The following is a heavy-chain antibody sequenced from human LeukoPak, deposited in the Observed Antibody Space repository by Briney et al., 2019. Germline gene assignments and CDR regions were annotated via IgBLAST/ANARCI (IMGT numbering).Heavy chain of an antibody. CDR3: VRAEYYYTSSGYSAPAFDI. D-gene: IGHD3-22*01. Sequence: GGSLRLSCAASGFTFSSYWMSWVRQAPGKGLEWVANIKQDGSDKYYVDSVKGRFTISRDNTKDSLFLQINSLRVEDTAVYYRVRAEYYYTSSGYSAPAFDIWGQGTMVTVSS. J-gene: IGHJ3*02. CDR1: GFTFSSYW. V-gene: IGHV3-7*01. CDR2: IKQDGSDK.